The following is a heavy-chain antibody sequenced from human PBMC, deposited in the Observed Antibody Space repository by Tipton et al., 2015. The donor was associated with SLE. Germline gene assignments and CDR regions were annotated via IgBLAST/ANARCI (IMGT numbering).Heavy chain of an antibody. CDR3: ARHSYDFWSGYYSDWFDP. Sequence: GSLRLSCTVSGGSISSYYWSWIRQPPGKGLEWIGYIYYSGSTNYNPSLKSRVTISVDTSKNQFSLKLSSVTAADTAVYYCARHSYDFWSGYYSDWFDPWGQGTLVTVSS. J-gene: IGHJ5*02. CDR2: IYYSGST. CDR1: GGSISSYY. D-gene: IGHD3-3*01. V-gene: IGHV4-59*08.